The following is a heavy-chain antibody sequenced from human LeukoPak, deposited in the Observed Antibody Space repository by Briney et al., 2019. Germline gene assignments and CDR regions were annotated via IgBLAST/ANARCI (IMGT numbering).Heavy chain of an antibody. D-gene: IGHD5-24*01. V-gene: IGHV3-9*01. CDR3: AKGGTNDMATSF. CDR1: GFPFDDYG. J-gene: IGHJ4*02. Sequence: GGSLRLSCVASGFPFDDYGMFWVRQTPGKGLEWISGISWNSGIIAYADSVKGQFTIFRDNAKNSLYLQMNSLRVEDTAVYYCAKGGTNDMATSFWGLGTLVTVSS. CDR2: ISWNSGII.